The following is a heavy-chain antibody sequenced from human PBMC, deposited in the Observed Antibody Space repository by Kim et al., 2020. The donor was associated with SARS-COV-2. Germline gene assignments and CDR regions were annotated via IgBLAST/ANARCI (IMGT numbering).Heavy chain of an antibody. D-gene: IGHD3-16*02. CDR3: ARDSVSVNTEYFDY. V-gene: IGHV3-21*01. Sequence: ADSVKGRFTISRDNAKNSLYLQMNSLRAEDTAVYYCARDSVSVNTEYFDYWGQGTLVTVSS. J-gene: IGHJ4*02.